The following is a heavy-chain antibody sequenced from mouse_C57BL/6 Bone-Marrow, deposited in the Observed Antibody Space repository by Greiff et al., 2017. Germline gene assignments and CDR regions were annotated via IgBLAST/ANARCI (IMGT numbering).Heavy chain of an antibody. J-gene: IGHJ3*01. D-gene: IGHD1-1*01. CDR2: IYPGDGDT. Sequence: VKLMESGAELVKPGASVKISCKASGYAFSSYWMNWVKQRPGKGLEWIGQIYPGDGDTNYNGKFKGKATLTADKSSSTAYMQLSSLTSEDSAVYFCARYYYGSSSWFAYWGQGTLVTVSA. CDR1: GYAFSSYW. CDR3: ARYYYGSSSWFAY. V-gene: IGHV1-80*01.